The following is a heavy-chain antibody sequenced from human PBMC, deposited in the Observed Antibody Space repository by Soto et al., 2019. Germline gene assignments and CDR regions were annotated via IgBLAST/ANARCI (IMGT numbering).Heavy chain of an antibody. CDR3: ARRQIVGATDWFDP. CDR1: GGSISSYY. D-gene: IGHD1-26*01. V-gene: IGHV4-59*01. J-gene: IGHJ5*02. CDR2: IYYSGST. Sequence: PSETLSLTCTVSGGSISSYYWSWIRQPPGKGLEWIGYIYYSGSTNYNPSLKSRVTISVDTSENQFSLKLSSVTAADTAVYYCARRQIVGATDWFDPCGQGTLVTVSS.